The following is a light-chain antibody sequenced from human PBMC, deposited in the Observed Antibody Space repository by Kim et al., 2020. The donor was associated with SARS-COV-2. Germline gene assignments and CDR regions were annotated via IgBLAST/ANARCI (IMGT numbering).Light chain of an antibody. J-gene: IGKJ1*01. CDR1: QSVSSY. CDR2: DAS. CDR3: QQRSNWPPVLT. Sequence: EIVLTQSPATLSLSPGERATLSCRASQSVSSYLAWYQQKPGPAPRLLIYDASNRATGIPARFSGSGSGTDFTLTISSLEPEDFAVYYCQQRSNWPPVLTFGQGTKVDIK. V-gene: IGKV3-11*01.